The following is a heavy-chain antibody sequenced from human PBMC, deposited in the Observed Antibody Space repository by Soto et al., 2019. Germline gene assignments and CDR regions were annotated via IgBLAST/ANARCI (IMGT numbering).Heavy chain of an antibody. CDR1: GYSYTDYH. J-gene: IGHJ6*02. D-gene: IGHD2-8*01. Sequence: ASVTVSCRTSGYSYTDYHRHWVRQAPGQGLEWLGRINPKSGGTSTSQKFQGWVTMTTDTSISTASVELTRLTSDDTAIYYCSRGDSTDCSNGVCSFFYNHDMDVWGQGTTVTVSS. V-gene: IGHV1-2*04. CDR3: SRGDSTDCSNGVCSFFYNHDMDV. CDR2: INPKSGGT.